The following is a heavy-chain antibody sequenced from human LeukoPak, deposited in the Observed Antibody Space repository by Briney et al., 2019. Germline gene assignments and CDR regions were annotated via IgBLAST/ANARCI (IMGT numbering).Heavy chain of an antibody. J-gene: IGHJ4*02. Sequence: APVKVSCTASGGTFSSYAISWVRQAPGQGLAWMGRIIPIFGTANYAQTFQGRVTITTDESTSTAYMELSSLRSEDTAVYYCASGEYSYGSTSYYFDYWGQGTLVTVSS. CDR1: GGTFSSYA. D-gene: IGHD5-18*01. CDR3: ASGEYSYGSTSYYFDY. V-gene: IGHV1-69*05. CDR2: IIPIFGTA.